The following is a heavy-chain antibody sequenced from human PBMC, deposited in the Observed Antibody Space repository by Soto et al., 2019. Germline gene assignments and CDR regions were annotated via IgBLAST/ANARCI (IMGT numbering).Heavy chain of an antibody. D-gene: IGHD4-17*01. CDR1: GGSIGSGEYY. CDR3: ARGPSGDYVSRGGMDV. J-gene: IGHJ6*02. Sequence: SETLCLTCTASGGSIGSGEYYWSWIRQPPGRGLEWFGYIYYSGSAYYNSSLKSGVTISVDTSKNQFSLKLSSVTAAGTAMYYCARGPSGDYVSRGGMDVWGQGTTVTVSS. CDR2: IYYSGSA. V-gene: IGHV4-30-4*01.